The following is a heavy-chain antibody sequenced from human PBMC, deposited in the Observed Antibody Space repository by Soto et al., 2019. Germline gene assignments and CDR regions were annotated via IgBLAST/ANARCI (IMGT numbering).Heavy chain of an antibody. CDR3: AREGTMVRGVDWFDP. V-gene: IGHV4-31*03. Sequence: SETLSLTCTVSGGSISSGGYYWSWIRQHPGKGLEWIGYIYYSGSTYYNPSLKSRVTISVDTSKNQFSLKLSSVTAADTAVYYCAREGTMVRGVDWFDPWGQGTLVTVSS. J-gene: IGHJ5*02. D-gene: IGHD3-10*01. CDR2: IYYSGST. CDR1: GGSISSGGYY.